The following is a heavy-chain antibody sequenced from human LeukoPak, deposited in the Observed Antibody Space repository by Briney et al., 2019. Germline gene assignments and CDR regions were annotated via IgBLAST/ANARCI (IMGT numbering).Heavy chain of an antibody. Sequence: GVSVTLSCILSGLTLSSPWKHWPRQAPGEGLVWVSRIYSDGRTTDYAGSVQGRFTKTRDKAHNMLYLQMTGRHADDPPVHYCARGMAFFYRDWGQGTLVTVSS. V-gene: IGHV3-74*01. CDR3: ARGMAFFYRD. CDR1: GLTLSSPW. J-gene: IGHJ4*02. D-gene: IGHD2/OR15-2a*01. CDR2: IYSDGRTT.